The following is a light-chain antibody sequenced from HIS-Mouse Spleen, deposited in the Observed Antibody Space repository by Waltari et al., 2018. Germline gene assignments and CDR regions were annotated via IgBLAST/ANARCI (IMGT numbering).Light chain of an antibody. CDR2: EGS. CDR3: CSYAGSSTWV. V-gene: IGLV2-23*01. Sequence: QPALTPPASVSGSPVQSITTPCTGTSSDVGSYNLFSWYQQHPGKAPKPMIYEGSKRPSGVSNRFSGSKSGNTASLTISGLQAEDEADYYCCSYAGSSTWVFGGGTKLTVL. CDR1: SSDVGSYNL. J-gene: IGLJ3*02.